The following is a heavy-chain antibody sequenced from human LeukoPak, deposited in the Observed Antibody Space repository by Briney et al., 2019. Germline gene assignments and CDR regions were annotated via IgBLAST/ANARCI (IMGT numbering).Heavy chain of an antibody. CDR2: IRYDGSNK. J-gene: IGHJ6*03. V-gene: IGHV3-30*02. D-gene: IGHD3-22*01. Sequence: GGTLRLSCAASGFTFSSYGMHWVRQAPGKGLEWVAFIRYDGSNKYYAGSVKGRFTISRDNSKNTLYLQMNSLRAEDTAVYYCAKDRYYDSSGYPSNYYYYYMHVWAKGTTVTVSS. CDR3: AKDRYYDSSGYPSNYYYYYMHV. CDR1: GFTFSSYG.